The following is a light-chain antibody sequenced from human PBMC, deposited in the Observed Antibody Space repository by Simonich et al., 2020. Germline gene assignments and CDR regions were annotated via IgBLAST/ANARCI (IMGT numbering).Light chain of an antibody. CDR2: DAS. V-gene: IGKV1-13*02. Sequence: AIRMTQSPYSLSASTGDRVTITCRASQGISSALAWYQQKPGKAPKLLISDASSLESGVPSRFSGSGSGTDFTLTISRLQPEDFATYYCQQFNSYPLTFGGGTKVEIK. CDR3: QQFNSYPLT. CDR1: QGISSA. J-gene: IGKJ4*01.